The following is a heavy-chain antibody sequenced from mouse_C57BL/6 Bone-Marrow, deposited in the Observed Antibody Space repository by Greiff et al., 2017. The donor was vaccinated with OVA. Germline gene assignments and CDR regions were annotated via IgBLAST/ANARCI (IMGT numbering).Heavy chain of an antibody. V-gene: IGHV1-5*01. CDR1: GYTFTSYW. J-gene: IGHJ2*01. CDR2: IYPGNSDN. Sequence: VQLQQSGTVLARPGASVKMSCKTSGYTFTSYWMHWVKQRPGKGLEWIGAIYPGNSDNSYNQKFKGKAKMTAVKSASTACMELSSLTNEASAVYYCTRGYYVSSLYWGQGTTLTVSS. D-gene: IGHD1-1*01. CDR3: TRGYYVSSLY.